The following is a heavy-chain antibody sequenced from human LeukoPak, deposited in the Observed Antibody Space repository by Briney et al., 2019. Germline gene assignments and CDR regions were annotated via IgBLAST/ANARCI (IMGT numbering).Heavy chain of an antibody. CDR3: ARRLVSRWLVLPRGYYFDY. D-gene: IGHD6-19*01. Sequence: PSETLSLTCTVSGGSVSSYYWSWIRQPAGKGLEWIGRIHTSGSTNYNPSLKSRVTMSVDTSKNQLSLKLSSVTAADTAVYYCARRLVSRWLVLPRGYYFDYWGQGTLVTVSS. V-gene: IGHV4-4*07. J-gene: IGHJ4*02. CDR1: GGSVSSYY. CDR2: IHTSGST.